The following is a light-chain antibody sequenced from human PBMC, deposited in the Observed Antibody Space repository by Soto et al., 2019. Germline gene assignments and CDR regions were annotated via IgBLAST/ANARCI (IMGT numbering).Light chain of an antibody. CDR2: AVN. CDR3: SSYTGNSTPVI. CDR1: SSDVGGYDY. Sequence: QSVLTQPASVSGSPGQSITISCTGTSSDVGGYDYVSWYQQHPGKAPKLIIYAVNNRPSGVSSRFSGSKSGNTASLTVSGLLAEDEADYYCSSYTGNSTPVIFGGGTKLTVL. V-gene: IGLV2-14*01. J-gene: IGLJ2*01.